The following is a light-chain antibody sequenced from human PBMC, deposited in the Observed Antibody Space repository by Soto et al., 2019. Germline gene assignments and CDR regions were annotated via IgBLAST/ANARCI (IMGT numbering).Light chain of an antibody. CDR2: ETS. CDR3: QQRSNWPFT. Sequence: EIVLTQAPATLSLSPGERATLSCRASQIVNSYLAWYQQKPGQPSRLLICETSIRATGMPGRFSGSGSGTDFPLFISSLEPEDFAVYSCQQRSNWPFTFGPGTKVDIK. CDR1: QIVNSY. J-gene: IGKJ3*01. V-gene: IGKV3-11*01.